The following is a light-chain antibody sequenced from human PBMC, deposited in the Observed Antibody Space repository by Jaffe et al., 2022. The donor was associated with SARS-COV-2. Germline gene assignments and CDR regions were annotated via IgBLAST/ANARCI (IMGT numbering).Light chain of an antibody. J-gene: IGKJ2*01. CDR1: QTLSDY. CDR3: QQYGSSLRT. Sequence: EIVLTQSPGTLSLSPGERATLFCRASQTLSDYLAWYQQKPGQAPRLLIYGALSRVTGIPDRFSGSGSGTDFTLTINRLEPEDSAVYYCQQYGSSLRTFGQGTKLEIK. CDR2: GAL. V-gene: IGKV3-20*01.